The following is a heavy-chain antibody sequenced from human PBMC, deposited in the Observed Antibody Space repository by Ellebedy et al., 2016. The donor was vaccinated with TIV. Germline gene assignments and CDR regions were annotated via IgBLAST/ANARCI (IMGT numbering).Heavy chain of an antibody. CDR3: AMMNVGYTSGSDLDS. Sequence: SETLSLXXSVSGGSVSSSSYYWGWIRQPPGKGPEWIANIYYTGTTFYNPSLKSRVTISVDTSKNQFSLNLTSVTAADTAVYYCAMMNVGYTSGSDLDSWGQGTLVTVSS. D-gene: IGHD5-18*01. J-gene: IGHJ4*02. CDR1: GGSVSSSSYY. CDR2: IYYTGTT. V-gene: IGHV4-39*07.